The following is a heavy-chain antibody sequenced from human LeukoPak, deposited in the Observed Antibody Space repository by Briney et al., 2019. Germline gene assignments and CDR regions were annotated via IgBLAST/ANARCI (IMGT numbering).Heavy chain of an antibody. J-gene: IGHJ5*02. CDR3: AREGTAGTNLNWFDP. CDR1: GGSISSYY. D-gene: IGHD1-1*01. Sequence: PSETLSLTCTVSGGSISSYYWYWIRQPPGKGLEWIGYISYSGSTNFNPSLKSRVTISVDTSKNQFSLKLSSVTAADTAVYYCAREGTAGTNLNWFDPWGQGTLVTVSS. CDR2: ISYSGST. V-gene: IGHV4-59*01.